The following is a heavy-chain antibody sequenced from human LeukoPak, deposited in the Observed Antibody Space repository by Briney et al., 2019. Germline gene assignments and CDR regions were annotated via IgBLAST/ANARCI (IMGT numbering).Heavy chain of an antibody. D-gene: IGHD3-10*01. J-gene: IGHJ4*02. CDR3: ARRGYYFGSGRNSDY. CDR2: INQSGST. Sequence: PSETLSLTCTVYGGSISGHNWSWIRLPPGKGLEWIGEINQSGSTNYNLSLKSRVTISVDTSKNQFSLKLSSVTAADTAVYYCARRGYYFGSGRNSDYWGQGTLVTVSS. CDR1: GGSISGHN. V-gene: IGHV4-34*01.